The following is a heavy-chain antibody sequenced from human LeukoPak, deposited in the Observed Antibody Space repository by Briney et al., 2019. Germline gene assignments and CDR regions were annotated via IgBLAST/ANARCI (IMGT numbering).Heavy chain of an antibody. CDR3: AKGHRITIFGVVEDYFDY. J-gene: IGHJ4*02. V-gene: IGHV3-30-3*01. D-gene: IGHD3-3*01. Sequence: GGSLRLSCAASGFTFSSYAMHWVRQAPGKGLEWVAVISYDGSNKYYADSVKGRFTISRDNSKNTLYLQMNSLRAEDTAVYYCAKGHRITIFGVVEDYFDYWGQGTLVTVSS. CDR2: ISYDGSNK. CDR1: GFTFSSYA.